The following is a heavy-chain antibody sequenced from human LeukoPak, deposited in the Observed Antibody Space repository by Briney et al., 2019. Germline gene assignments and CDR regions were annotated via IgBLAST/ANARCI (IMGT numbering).Heavy chain of an antibody. Sequence: PGGSLRLSCAASGFTFDDYAMHWVRQAPGKGLEWASGISWHSVTMTYADSVKGRFAITRDNAKNSLYLQMNDLRVEDTALYYCAKDRGDSDHYGLDVWGQGTTVIVSS. J-gene: IGHJ6*02. V-gene: IGHV3-9*01. D-gene: IGHD3-10*01. CDR3: AKDRGDSDHYGLDV. CDR1: GFTFDDYA. CDR2: ISWHSVTM.